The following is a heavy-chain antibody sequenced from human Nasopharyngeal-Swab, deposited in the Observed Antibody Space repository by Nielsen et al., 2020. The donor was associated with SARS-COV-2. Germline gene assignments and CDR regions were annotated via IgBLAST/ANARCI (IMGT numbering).Heavy chain of an antibody. V-gene: IGHV4-30-4*01. Sequence: SETLSLTCTVSGGSISSGDYYWSWIRQPTGKGLGWIGYIYYSGSTYYNPSLKSRVTISVDTSKNQFSLKLSSVTAADTAVYYCARVFEAAAGLDYWGQGTLVTVSS. J-gene: IGHJ4*02. CDR2: IYYSGST. D-gene: IGHD6-13*01. CDR3: ARVFEAAAGLDY. CDR1: GGSISSGDYY.